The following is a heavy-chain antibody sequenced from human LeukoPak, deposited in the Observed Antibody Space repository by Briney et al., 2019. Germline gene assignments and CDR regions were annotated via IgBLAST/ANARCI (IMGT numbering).Heavy chain of an antibody. J-gene: IGHJ4*02. CDR3: ARVVGYYYDSSGHIDY. D-gene: IGHD3-22*01. CDR2: ISSSGVTI. CDR1: GFSSSDFA. V-gene: IGHV3-48*03. Sequence: VGSLRLSCAASGFSSSDFAINWVRQAPGKGLEWVSYISSSGVTIYYADSVKGRFTISRDNAKNSLYLQMNSLRAEDTAVYYCARVVGYYYDSSGHIDYWGQGTLVTVSS.